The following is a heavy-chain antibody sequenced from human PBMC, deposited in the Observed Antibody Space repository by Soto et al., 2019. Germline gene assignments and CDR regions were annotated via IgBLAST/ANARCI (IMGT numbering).Heavy chain of an antibody. CDR1: GGTFSSYA. V-gene: IGHV1-69*06. J-gene: IGHJ6*02. Sequence: ASVKVSCKASGGTFSSYAISWVRQAPGQGLEWMGGIIPIFGTANYAQKFQGRVTITADKSTSTAYMELSSLRSEDTAVYYCAREALTFNWNPPRYYYYGMDVWGQGTTVTVSS. CDR3: AREALTFNWNPPRYYYYGMDV. CDR2: IIPIFGTA. D-gene: IGHD1-20*01.